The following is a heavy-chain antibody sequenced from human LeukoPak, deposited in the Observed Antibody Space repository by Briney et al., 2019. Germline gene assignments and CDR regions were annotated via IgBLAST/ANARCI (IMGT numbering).Heavy chain of an antibody. V-gene: IGHV1-18*04. CDR3: ARDSLTAVVTNFDY. CDR2: ISAYNGNT. CDR1: GYTFTSYG. Sequence: ASVKVSCKAPGYTFTSYGISWVRQAPGQGLEWMGWISAYNGNTNYAQKLQGRVTMTTDTSTSTAYMELRSLRSDDTAVYYCARDSLTAVVTNFDYWGQGTLVTVSS. D-gene: IGHD5-18*01. J-gene: IGHJ4*02.